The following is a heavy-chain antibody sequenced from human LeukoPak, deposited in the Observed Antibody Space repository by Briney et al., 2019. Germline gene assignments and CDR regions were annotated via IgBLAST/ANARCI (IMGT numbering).Heavy chain of an antibody. CDR1: GFTFSIFS. D-gene: IGHD5-12*01. CDR3: ARVTGSDSGLHFDY. V-gene: IGHV3-48*04. CDR2: TSGSRGTT. Sequence: GGSLRLSCSASGFTFSIFSINWVRQSPGKGLEWVSYTSGSRGTTYYADSVKGRFTIARDNAKNSLYLQMNSLRAEDTAVYYCARVTGSDSGLHFDYWGQGALVTVSS. J-gene: IGHJ4*02.